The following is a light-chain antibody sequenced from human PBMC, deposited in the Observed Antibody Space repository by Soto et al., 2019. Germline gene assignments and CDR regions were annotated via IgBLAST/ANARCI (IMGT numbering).Light chain of an antibody. CDR3: QQRFNWPPWT. CDR2: DAS. J-gene: IGKJ1*01. CDR1: QSASSY. Sequence: EIVLTQSPATLSLSTGERATLSCRATQSASSYLAWYQQQPGQAPRLLIYDASNRATGIPARFSGSGSGTDFTLTISSLEPEDFAVYYCQQRFNWPPWTFGQGTKVDIK. V-gene: IGKV3-11*01.